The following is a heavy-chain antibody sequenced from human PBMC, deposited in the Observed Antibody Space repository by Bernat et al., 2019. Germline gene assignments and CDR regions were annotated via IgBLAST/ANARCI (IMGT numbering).Heavy chain of an antibody. CDR3: ARDRSGGWIDP. Sequence: EVQLVESGGGLVQPGGSLRLSCAASGFTFGGYWMHWVRQAPGKGLVWVSRISSDGSGTTYADSVKGQFTITRDNGKNTLYLQMSGLRAGDAAVYYCARDRSGGWIDPWGQGTLVTVSS. CDR1: GFTFGGYW. CDR2: ISSDGSGT. V-gene: IGHV3-74*01. D-gene: IGHD2-15*01. J-gene: IGHJ5*02.